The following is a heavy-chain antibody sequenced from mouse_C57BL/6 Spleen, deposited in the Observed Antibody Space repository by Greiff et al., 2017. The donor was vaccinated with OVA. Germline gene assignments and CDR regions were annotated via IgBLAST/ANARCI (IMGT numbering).Heavy chain of an antibody. CDR1: GYTFTSYW. CDR2: IYPGNSDT. D-gene: IGHD1-1*01. J-gene: IGHJ4*01. Sequence: EVKLVESGTVLARPGASVKMSCKTSGYTFTSYWMHWVKQRPGQGLEWIGAIYPGNSDTSYNQQFKGKAKLTAVTSASTAYMELSSLTNEDSAVYYCTRPYYYGSSYYAMDYWGQGTSVTVSS. CDR3: TRPYYYGSSYYAMDY. V-gene: IGHV1-5*01.